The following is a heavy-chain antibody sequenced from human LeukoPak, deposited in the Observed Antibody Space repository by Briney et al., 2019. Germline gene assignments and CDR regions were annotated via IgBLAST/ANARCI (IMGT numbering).Heavy chain of an antibody. J-gene: IGHJ4*02. D-gene: IGHD3-22*01. CDR2: INPNSGGT. CDR3: ARDPVSGNYYDSSGIDY. CDR1: GYTFTGYY. Sequence: GASVKVSCKASGYTFTGYYMHWVRQAPGQGLEWMGRINPNSGGTNYAQKFQGRVTMTRDTSISTAYMELSRLRSDDTAVYYCARDPVSGNYYDSSGIDYWGQGTLVTVSS. V-gene: IGHV1-2*06.